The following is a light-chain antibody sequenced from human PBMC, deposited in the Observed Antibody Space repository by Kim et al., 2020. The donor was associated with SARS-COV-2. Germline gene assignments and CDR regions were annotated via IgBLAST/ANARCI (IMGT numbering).Light chain of an antibody. V-gene: IGKV1-39*01. CDR3: QQGFSTPRT. CDR1: QDVATY. CDR2: AAS. Sequence: ASVGDRVTMSCRASQDVATYLTWFQQRPGKAPNLLIFAASTLQSGVPTRFSGSGSGTDFTLTISSLRPEDFATYYCQQGFSTPRTFGQGTKVDIK. J-gene: IGKJ1*01.